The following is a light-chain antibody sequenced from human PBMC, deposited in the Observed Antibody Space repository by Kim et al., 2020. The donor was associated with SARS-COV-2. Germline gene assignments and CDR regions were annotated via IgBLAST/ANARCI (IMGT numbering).Light chain of an antibody. Sequence: DIQMTQSPSSLSASVGDRVTITWQASQDISTYLNWYQQKPGKVPRLLIFDASDLETGVPSRFSGSGSGTEFTFTISSLQPDDFATYYCQQYDNPPRTFGGGTKVDIK. J-gene: IGKJ4*02. V-gene: IGKV1-33*01. CDR3: QQYDNPPRT. CDR2: DAS. CDR1: QDISTY.